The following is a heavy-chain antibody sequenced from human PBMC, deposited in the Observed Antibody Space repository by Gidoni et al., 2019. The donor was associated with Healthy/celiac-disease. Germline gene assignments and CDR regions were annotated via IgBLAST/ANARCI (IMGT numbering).Heavy chain of an antibody. J-gene: IGHJ4*02. CDR1: GFTFSSYG. V-gene: IGHV3-33*01. D-gene: IGHD3-10*01. CDR3: AGEAGGPLDY. Sequence: QVQLVESGGGVVQPGRSLSLSCAASGFTFSSYGMHWVRQAPGKGLEWVAVIWYDGSNKYYADAVKGRFTISRDNSKNTLYLQMNSLRAEDTAVYYCAGEAGGPLDYWGQGTLVTVSS. CDR2: IWYDGSNK.